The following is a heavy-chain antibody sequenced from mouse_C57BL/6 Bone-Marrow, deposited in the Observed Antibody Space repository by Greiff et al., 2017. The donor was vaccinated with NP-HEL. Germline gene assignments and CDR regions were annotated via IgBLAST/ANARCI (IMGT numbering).Heavy chain of an antibody. CDR3: ARSYYYYGSTPAWFAY. J-gene: IGHJ3*01. Sequence: VQLQQSGAELARPGASVKLSCKASGYTFTSYGISWVKQRTGQGLEWIGEIYPRSGNTYYNEKFKGKATLTAEKSSSTAYMELRSLTSEDSAVYFCARSYYYYGSTPAWFAYWGQGTLVTVSA. CDR1: GYTFTSYG. D-gene: IGHD1-1*01. CDR2: IYPRSGNT. V-gene: IGHV1-81*01.